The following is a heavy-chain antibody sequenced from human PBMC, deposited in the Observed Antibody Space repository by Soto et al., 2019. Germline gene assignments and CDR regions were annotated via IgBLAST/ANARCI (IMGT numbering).Heavy chain of an antibody. Sequence: GGSLRLSCAASGFTFSSYAMSWVRQAPGKGLEWVSTISGSGSRTYYADSVKGRFTISKDNSKNTLNLQMNSLRAEDTAVYYCAKQQLYLYYWGQGTLVTVSS. D-gene: IGHD6-13*01. CDR1: GFTFSSYA. J-gene: IGHJ4*02. V-gene: IGHV3-23*01. CDR2: ISGSGSRT. CDR3: AKQQLYLYY.